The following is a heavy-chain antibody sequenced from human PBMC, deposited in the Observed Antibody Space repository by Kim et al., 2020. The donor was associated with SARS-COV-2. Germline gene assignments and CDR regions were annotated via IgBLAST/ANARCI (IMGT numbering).Heavy chain of an antibody. CDR1: GFTFSGSA. V-gene: IGHV3-73*01. J-gene: IGHJ6*02. CDR3: TRRREGHCSSTSCYVYYYYGMDV. D-gene: IGHD2-2*01. CDR2: IRSKANSYAT. Sequence: GGSLRLSCAASGFTFSGSAMHWVRQASGKGLEWVGRIRSKANSYATAYAASVKGRFTISRDDSKNTAYLQMNSLKTEDTAVYYCTRRREGHCSSTSCYVYYYYGMDVWGQGTTVTVSS.